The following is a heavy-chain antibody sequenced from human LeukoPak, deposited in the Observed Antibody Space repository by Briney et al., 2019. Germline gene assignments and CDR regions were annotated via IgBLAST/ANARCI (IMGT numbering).Heavy chain of an antibody. Sequence: PSETLSLTCAVYGGSFSDHYWSWIRQPPGKGLEWIGEINHSGSTNYNPSLKSRVSISVDTSKNHFSLKLTSVTAADTAVYYCARGLNYYASSGYYYHWYFDLWGRGTLVTFSS. CDR3: ARGLNYYASSGYYYHWYFDL. V-gene: IGHV4-34*01. CDR1: GGSFSDHY. D-gene: IGHD3-22*01. J-gene: IGHJ2*01. CDR2: INHSGST.